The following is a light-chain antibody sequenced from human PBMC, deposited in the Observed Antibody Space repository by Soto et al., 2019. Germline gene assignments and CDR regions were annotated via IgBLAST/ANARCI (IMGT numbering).Light chain of an antibody. CDR1: QSISTW. Sequence: DIQMTQSPSTLSASVGDRVTISCRASQSISTWLAWYQQKPGKAPNLLIYKASTLQSGVPSRFTGSGSGTEFTLTISSLQPDDFATYSCQQYNTYSRTFGQGTKVEIE. V-gene: IGKV1-5*03. J-gene: IGKJ1*01. CDR3: QQYNTYSRT. CDR2: KAS.